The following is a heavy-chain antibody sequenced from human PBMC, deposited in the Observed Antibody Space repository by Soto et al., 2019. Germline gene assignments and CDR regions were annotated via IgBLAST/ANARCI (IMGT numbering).Heavy chain of an antibody. D-gene: IGHD6-13*01. CDR1: GFTFSSYG. CDR3: AKEYSSSWYPIYYYYGMDV. CDR2: ISYDGSNK. V-gene: IGHV3-30*18. J-gene: IGHJ6*02. Sequence: GGSLRLSCAASGFTFSSYGMHWVRQAPCKGLEWVAVISYDGSNKYYADSVKGRFTISRDNSKNTLYLQMNSLRAEDTAVYYCAKEYSSSWYPIYYYYGMDVWGQGTTVTVSS.